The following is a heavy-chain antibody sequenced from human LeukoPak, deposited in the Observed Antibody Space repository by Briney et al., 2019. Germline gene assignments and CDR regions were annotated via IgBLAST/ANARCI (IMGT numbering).Heavy chain of an antibody. CDR1: GGSISSSSYY. D-gene: IGHD2-21*02. CDR3: ARGGAYCGGHCYLDFDS. V-gene: IGHV4-39*07. J-gene: IGHJ4*02. CDR2: IYYSGST. Sequence: SETLSLTCTVSGGSISSSSYYWGWIRQPPGKGLEWIGSIYYSGSTYYNPSVKSRVTIFVDTSKNQFSLKVSSVTAADTAVFYCARGGAYCGGHCYLDFDSWGQGTLVTVSS.